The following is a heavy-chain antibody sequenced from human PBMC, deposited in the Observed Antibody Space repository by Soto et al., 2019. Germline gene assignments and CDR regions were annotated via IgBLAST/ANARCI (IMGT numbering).Heavy chain of an antibody. CDR3: ASATGQGYILYYSGMDV. J-gene: IGHJ6*02. V-gene: IGHV3-30-3*01. CDR1: GFKFSSYA. CDR2: ISHDGSNK. D-gene: IGHD5-12*01. Sequence: QVQLVESGGGVVQPGRSLRLSCAASGFKFSSYAMHWVRQAPGKGLEWVAVISHDGSNKYYADSVTGRFTISRDNSKNALYLQRKRMRAEDTGVYYCASATGQGYILYYSGMDVWCQGTTVTV.